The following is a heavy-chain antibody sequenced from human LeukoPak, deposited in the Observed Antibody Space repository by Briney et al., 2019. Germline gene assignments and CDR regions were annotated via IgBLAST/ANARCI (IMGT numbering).Heavy chain of an antibody. J-gene: IGHJ3*02. Sequence: GGSLRLSCAASGFTFSSYAMGWVRQAPGKGLEWVSAISGSGGSTYYADSVKGRFTISRDNSKNTLYLQMNSLRAEDTAVYYCAKDSYRGVMLLDAFDIWGQGTMVTVSS. V-gene: IGHV3-23*01. D-gene: IGHD3-16*01. CDR3: AKDSYRGVMLLDAFDI. CDR1: GFTFSSYA. CDR2: ISGSGGST.